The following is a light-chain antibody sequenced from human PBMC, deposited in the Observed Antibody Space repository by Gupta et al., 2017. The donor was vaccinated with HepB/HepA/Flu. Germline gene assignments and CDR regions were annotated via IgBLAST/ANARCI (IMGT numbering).Light chain of an antibody. V-gene: IGLV2-14*01. CDR3: SSYTSSSTPVV. CDR2: DVS. J-gene: IGLJ2*01. CDR1: SSDVGGYNY. Sequence: HSALTQPASVSGSPGQSITISCTGTSSDVGGYNYFSWYQRHPGKAPKLMIYDVSNRPSGVSNRFSGSKSGNTASLTISGLQAEDEADYYCSSYTSSSTPVVFGGGTKLTVL.